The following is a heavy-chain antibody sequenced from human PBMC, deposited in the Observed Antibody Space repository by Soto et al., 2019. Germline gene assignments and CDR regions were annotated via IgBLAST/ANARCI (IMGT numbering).Heavy chain of an antibody. CDR2: IKQDGSEK. Sequence: GGSLRLSCAASGFTFSSYWMSWVRQAPGKGLEWVANIKQDGSEKYYVDSVKGRFTISRDNAKNSLYLQMNSLRAEDTAVNYCAREDYVWGSYRKWYFDLWGRGTLVTVSS. V-gene: IGHV3-7*01. J-gene: IGHJ2*01. D-gene: IGHD3-16*02. CDR3: AREDYVWGSYRKWYFDL. CDR1: GFTFSSYW.